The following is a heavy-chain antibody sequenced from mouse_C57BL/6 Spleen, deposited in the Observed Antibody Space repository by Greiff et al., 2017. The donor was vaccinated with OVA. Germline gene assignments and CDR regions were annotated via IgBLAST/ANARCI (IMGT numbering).Heavy chain of an antibody. CDR1: GFTFSDYY. D-gene: IGHD1-1*01. V-gene: IGHV5-16*01. Sequence: DVKLVESEGGLVQPGSSMKLSCTASGFTFSDYYMAWVRQVPEKGLEWVANINYDGSSTYYLDSLKSRFIISRDNAKNILYLQMSSLKSEDTATYYCARDAVVATGAMDYWGQGTSVTVSS. CDR3: ARDAVVATGAMDY. J-gene: IGHJ4*01. CDR2: INYDGSST.